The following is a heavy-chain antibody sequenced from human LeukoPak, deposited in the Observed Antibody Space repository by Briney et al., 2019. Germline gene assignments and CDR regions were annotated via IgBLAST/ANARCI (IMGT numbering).Heavy chain of an antibody. V-gene: IGHV4-59*08. CDR1: GDSISRYY. CDR3: ARGVSSGSDY. J-gene: IGHJ4*02. CDR2: IYYSGST. D-gene: IGHD3-10*01. Sequence: PSETLSLTCTVSGDSISRYYWSWIRQPPGKGLEWIGYIYYSGSTNYNPSLKSRVTISVDTSKNQFSLKLSSVTAADTAVYYCARGVSSGSDYWGQGTLVTVSS.